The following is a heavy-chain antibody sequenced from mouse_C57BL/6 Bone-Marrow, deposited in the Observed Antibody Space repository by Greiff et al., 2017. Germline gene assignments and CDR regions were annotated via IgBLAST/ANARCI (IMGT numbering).Heavy chain of an antibody. D-gene: IGHD1-1*01. J-gene: IGHJ2*01. V-gene: IGHV5-4*01. CDR3: ARDQITTVVAGNFDY. CDR1: GFTFSSYA. Sequence: EVQLVESGGGLVKPGGSLKLSCAASGFTFSSYAMSWVRQTPEKRLEWVATISDGGSYTYYPDNVKGRFTISRDNAKNNLYLQMSHLKSEDTAMYYGARDQITTVVAGNFDYWGQGTTLTVSS. CDR2: ISDGGSYT.